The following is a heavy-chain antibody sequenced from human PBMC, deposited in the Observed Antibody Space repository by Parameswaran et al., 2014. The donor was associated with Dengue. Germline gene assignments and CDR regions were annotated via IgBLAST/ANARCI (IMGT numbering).Heavy chain of an antibody. V-gene: IGHV3-7*01. CDR1: GFTFSSYW. D-gene: IGHD2-2*01. J-gene: IGHJ4*02. Sequence: QAGGSLRLSCAASGFTFSSYWMSWVRQAPGKGLEWVANIKQDGSEKYYVDSVKGRFTISRDNAKNSLYLQMNSLRAEDTAVYYCAREGLVVPAPPGRYWGQGTLVTVSS. CDR3: AREGLVVPAPPGRY. CDR2: IKQDGSEK.